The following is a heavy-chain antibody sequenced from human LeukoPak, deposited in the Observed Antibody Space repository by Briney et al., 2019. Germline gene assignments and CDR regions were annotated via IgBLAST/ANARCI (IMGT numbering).Heavy chain of an antibody. CDR2: INPIFHTP. CDR1: GGTFSSHA. V-gene: IGHV1-69*05. Sequence: GASVKVSCKASGGTFSSHAISWVRQAPGQGLEWMGGINPIFHTPTYAKKFQGRLTITKDESMSTASMDLSSLISDDTAVYYCARERTTGEFDYWGQGTLVTVSS. D-gene: IGHD4-11*01. J-gene: IGHJ4*02. CDR3: ARERTTGEFDY.